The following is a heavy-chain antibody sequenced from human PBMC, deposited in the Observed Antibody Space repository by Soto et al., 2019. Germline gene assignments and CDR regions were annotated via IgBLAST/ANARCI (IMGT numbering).Heavy chain of an antibody. Sequence: GGSLRLSCAASGFTFSSYGMHWVRQAPGKGLEWVAVIWYDGSNKYYADSVKGRFTISRDNSKNTLYLQMNSLRAEDTAVYYCARDDILLWFGESPFDYWGQGTLVTVSS. D-gene: IGHD3-10*01. CDR2: IWYDGSNK. CDR1: GFTFSSYG. J-gene: IGHJ4*02. V-gene: IGHV3-33*01. CDR3: ARDDILLWFGESPFDY.